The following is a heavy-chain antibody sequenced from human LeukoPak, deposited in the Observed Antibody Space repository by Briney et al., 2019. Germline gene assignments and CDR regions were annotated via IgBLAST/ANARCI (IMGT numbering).Heavy chain of an antibody. CDR3: ARSTWYFDL. Sequence: GGSLRLSCAASGFTFSSYEMNWVRQAPGKGLEWVSYISSSGNTIYYADSVQGRFTISRDNAKNSLYLQMNSLRAEDTAVYYCARSTWYFDLWGRGTLVTVSS. CDR2: ISSSGNTI. J-gene: IGHJ2*01. V-gene: IGHV3-48*03. CDR1: GFTFSSYE.